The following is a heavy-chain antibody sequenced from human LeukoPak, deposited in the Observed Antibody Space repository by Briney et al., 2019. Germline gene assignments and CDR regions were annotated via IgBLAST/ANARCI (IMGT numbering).Heavy chain of an antibody. CDR3: GRGKLPGTVTD. J-gene: IGHJ4*02. CDR2: MNSDGSSR. D-gene: IGHD4-17*01. V-gene: IGHV3-74*01. CDR1: ALTFSNYW. Sequence: PGGSLRLSCAASALTFSNYWMHWVRQVPAKGLVWVSGMNSDGSSRNYADGVKGRFTISRDNAKNTLYLHMNSLRTEDTAVYYCGRGKLPGTVTDWGQGTPVTVSS.